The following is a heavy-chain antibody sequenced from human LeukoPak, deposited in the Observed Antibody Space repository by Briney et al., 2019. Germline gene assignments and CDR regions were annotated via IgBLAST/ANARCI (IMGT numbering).Heavy chain of an antibody. CDR1: GGSISSSSYY. J-gene: IGHJ4*02. V-gene: IGHV4-39*07. D-gene: IGHD3-16*01. Sequence: SETLSLTCTVSGGSISSSSYYWDWIRQPPGKGLEWIGSIYYSGSTYYNPSLKSRVTISVDTSKNQFSLKLSSVTAADTAVYYCARDPRWPIWGGYFDYWGQGTLVTVSS. CDR2: IYYSGST. CDR3: ARDPRWPIWGGYFDY.